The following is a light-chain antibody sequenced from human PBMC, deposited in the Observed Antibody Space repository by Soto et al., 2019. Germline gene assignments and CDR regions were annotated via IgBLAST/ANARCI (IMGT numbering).Light chain of an antibody. J-gene: IGKJ1*01. CDR2: NTS. CDR3: QQYEGWPRT. CDR1: PSITIR. Sequence: EIVMTQSPVTLSVFPGERATLSCRASPSITIRLAWYQQRPGQAPRLLIYNTSTRATGVPARFSGSGSETDFTLTISSLQSEDFALYFCQQYEGWPRTFGQGTKVEI. V-gene: IGKV3-15*01.